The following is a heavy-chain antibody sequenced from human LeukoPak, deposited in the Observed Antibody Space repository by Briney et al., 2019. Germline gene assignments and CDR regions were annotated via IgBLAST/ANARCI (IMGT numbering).Heavy chain of an antibody. Sequence: GGSLRLSCAASGFTFSSYAMTWVRQAPGKGLEWVSAVGGSGGNTYYADSVKGRFTISRDNSKNTLYLQMNSLRTEDTAVYYCANEWLHVSGSYKADNWGQGTLVTVSS. J-gene: IGHJ4*02. D-gene: IGHD3-10*01. CDR2: VGGSGGNT. CDR1: GFTFSSYA. CDR3: ANEWLHVSGSYKADN. V-gene: IGHV3-23*01.